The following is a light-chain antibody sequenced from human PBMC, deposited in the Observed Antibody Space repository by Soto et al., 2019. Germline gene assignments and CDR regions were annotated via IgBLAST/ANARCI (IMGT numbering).Light chain of an antibody. J-gene: IGLJ2*01. CDR1: KLGDKY. CDR3: KAWDSSTYVV. CDR2: QDS. Sequence: SYELTQPPSVSVSPGQTASITCSGDKLGDKYACWYQQKPGQSPVLVIYQDSKRPSGIPERFSGSNSGNTATLTISGTQAMDEADYYCKAWDSSTYVVFGGGTKLTVL. V-gene: IGLV3-1*01.